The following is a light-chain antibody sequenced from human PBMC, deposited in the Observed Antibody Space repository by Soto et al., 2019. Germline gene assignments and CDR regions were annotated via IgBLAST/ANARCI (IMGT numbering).Light chain of an antibody. Sequence: EIVLTQSPGTLSLSPGERATLSCRASQSVDSRYLAWYQQKPGQAPRLLIYGASSRATGIPDRFSGSGSGTEFTLTISSLQSEDFAVYYCQQYNNWPPEYIFGQGTKLEIK. J-gene: IGKJ2*01. CDR3: QQYNNWPPEYI. V-gene: IGKV3-20*01. CDR1: QSVDSRY. CDR2: GAS.